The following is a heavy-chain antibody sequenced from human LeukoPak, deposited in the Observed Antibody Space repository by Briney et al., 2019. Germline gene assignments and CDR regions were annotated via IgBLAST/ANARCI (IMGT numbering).Heavy chain of an antibody. CDR3: ARVRYGSGSPYNWFDP. CDR1: GYSISSGYY. V-gene: IGHV4-61*01. Sequence: SETLSLTCTVSGYSISSGYYWSWIRQPPGKGLEWIGYIYYSGSTNYNPSLKSRVTISVDTSKNQFSLKLSSVTAADTAVYYCARVRYGSGSPYNWFDPWGQGTLVTVSS. D-gene: IGHD3-10*01. J-gene: IGHJ5*02. CDR2: IYYSGST.